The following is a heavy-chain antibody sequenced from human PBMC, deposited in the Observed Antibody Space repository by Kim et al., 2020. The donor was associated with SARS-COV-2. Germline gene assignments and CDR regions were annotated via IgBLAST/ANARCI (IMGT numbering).Heavy chain of an antibody. V-gene: IGHV1-2*02. Sequence: YAQKLQGRVTMTRDTSISTAYMELSRLRSDDTAVYYCATSPRITGTRSDYWGQGTLVTVSS. D-gene: IGHD1-7*01. J-gene: IGHJ4*02. CDR3: ATSPRITGTRSDY.